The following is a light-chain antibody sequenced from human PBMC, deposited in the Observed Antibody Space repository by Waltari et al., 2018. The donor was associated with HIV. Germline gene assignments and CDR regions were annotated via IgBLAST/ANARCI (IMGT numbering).Light chain of an antibody. Sequence: SYALTHPPSVSVSRAQTSRHTRSGDAFTKQCGYGYQQKPGQAPVLVIYKDSERPSGIPERFSGSSSGTTVTLTISGVQAEDEADYHCQSADSSGTYVVFGGGTKLTVL. J-gene: IGLJ2*01. V-gene: IGLV3-25*03. CDR1: AFTKQC. CDR3: QSADSSGTYVV. CDR2: KDS.